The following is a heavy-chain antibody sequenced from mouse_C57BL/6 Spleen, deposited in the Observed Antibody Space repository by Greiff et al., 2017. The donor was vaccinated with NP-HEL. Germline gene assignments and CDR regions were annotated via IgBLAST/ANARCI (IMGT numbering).Heavy chain of an antibody. CDR2: ISNLAYSI. D-gene: IGHD1-1*01. CDR1: GFTFSDYG. CDR3: ARGGSSYDWFAY. V-gene: IGHV5-15*01. J-gene: IGHJ3*01. Sequence: EVQRVESGGGLVQPGGSLKLSCAASGFTFSDYGMAWVRQAPRKGPEWVAFISNLAYSIYYADTVTGRFTISRENAKNTLYLEMSSLRSEDTAMYYCARGGSSYDWFAYWGQGTLVTVSA.